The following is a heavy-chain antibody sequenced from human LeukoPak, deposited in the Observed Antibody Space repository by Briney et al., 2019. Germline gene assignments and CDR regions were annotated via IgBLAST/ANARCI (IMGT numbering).Heavy chain of an antibody. CDR1: GGTFRNYA. D-gene: IGHD3-22*01. Sequence: SVKVSCKASGGTFRNYAFNWVRQAPGQGLEWMGVVIPLFGRANYAQKFQGSVTITTDESTSTAYMELSSLRPEDTAVYYCAKDLREWYYDPNGNYFSYGMDVWGQGTTVVVSS. J-gene: IGHJ6*02. V-gene: IGHV1-69*05. CDR3: AKDLREWYYDPNGNYFSYGMDV. CDR2: VIPLFGRA.